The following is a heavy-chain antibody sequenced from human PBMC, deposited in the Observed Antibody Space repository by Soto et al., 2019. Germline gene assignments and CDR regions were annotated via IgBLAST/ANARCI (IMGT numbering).Heavy chain of an antibody. D-gene: IGHD5-12*01. CDR2: FYYSGST. CDR1: GGSISSSSYY. J-gene: IGHJ6*03. CDR3: ARISVASRYMDV. V-gene: IGHV4-39*01. Sequence: TSETLSLTCPVSGGSISSSSYYWGWIRQSPGKGLEWIGSFYYSGSTYYSPSLRSRVTISGDTSRKQISLRLSSVTAADTAVYYCARISVASRYMDVWGKGTTVTVSS.